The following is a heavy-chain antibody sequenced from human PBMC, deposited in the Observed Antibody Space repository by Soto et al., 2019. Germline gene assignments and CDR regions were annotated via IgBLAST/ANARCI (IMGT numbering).Heavy chain of an antibody. CDR1: GGTFSSYA. CDR3: ARTVAGGGGGAFDI. J-gene: IGHJ3*02. Sequence: QVQLVQSGAEVKKPGSSVKVSCKASGGTFSSYAISWVRQAPGQGLEWMGGIIPIFGTANYAQKFQGRVTXXAXEXXSTAYMELSSLRSEDTAVYYCARTVAGGGGGAFDIWGQGTMVTVSS. V-gene: IGHV1-69*12. D-gene: IGHD6-19*01. CDR2: IIPIFGTA.